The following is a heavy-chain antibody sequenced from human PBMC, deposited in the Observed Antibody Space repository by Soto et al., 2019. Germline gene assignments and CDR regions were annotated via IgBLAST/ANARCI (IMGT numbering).Heavy chain of an antibody. CDR1: GGSISSGGYF. CDR3: ARGTGLRGIQLCRGFDI. J-gene: IGHJ3*02. Sequence: SETLSLTCAVSGGSISSGGYFWSWIRQHPGKGLEWVGYIFYSGSTYYNTSLKSRVAISVDTSQNHFSLKLSSVTAADTAVYYCARGTGLRGIQLCRGFDIWGQGTMVTV. D-gene: IGHD5-18*01. CDR2: IFYSGST. V-gene: IGHV4-31*11.